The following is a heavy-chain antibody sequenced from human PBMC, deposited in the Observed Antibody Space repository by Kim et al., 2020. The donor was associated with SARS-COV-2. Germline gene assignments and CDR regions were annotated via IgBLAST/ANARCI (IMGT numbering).Heavy chain of an antibody. CDR1: GFTFDDYA. Sequence: GGSLRLSCAASGFTFDDYAMHWVRQAPGKGLEWVSGISWNSGSIGYADSVKGRFTISRDNAKNSLYLQMNSLRAEDTALYYCAKGVGATVLDYFDYWGQGTLVTVSS. V-gene: IGHV3-9*01. J-gene: IGHJ4*02. D-gene: IGHD1-26*01. CDR3: AKGVGATVLDYFDY. CDR2: ISWNSGSI.